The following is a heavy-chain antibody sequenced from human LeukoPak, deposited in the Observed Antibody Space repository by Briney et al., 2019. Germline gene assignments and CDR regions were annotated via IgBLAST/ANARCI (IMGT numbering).Heavy chain of an antibody. V-gene: IGHV1-69*04. CDR2: VIPILGIA. D-gene: IGHD3-22*01. CDR3: ARLRESSGYSPAAFDI. CDR1: GGTFSTHA. J-gene: IGHJ3*02. Sequence: SVKVSCKVSGGTFSTHAIIWVRQAPGQGLEWMGRVIPILGIANYAQRFQARVTITADKSTSTVYMELSSLRSEDTAVFSCARLRESSGYSPAAFDIWGQGTMVTVSS.